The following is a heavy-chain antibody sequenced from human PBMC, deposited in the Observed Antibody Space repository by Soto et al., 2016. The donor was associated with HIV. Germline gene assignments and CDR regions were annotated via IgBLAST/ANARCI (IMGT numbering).Heavy chain of an antibody. CDR1: GFTFSSHW. Sequence: EVQLVQSGGGLVQPGGSMRLSCVASGFTFSSHWMYWVRQAPGKGLVWVSRINADGGITAYAESMRGRFTISRDNADNTLYLEMNSLGVDDTAVYYCARGRYSSAWSLDNWGPGNPWSASP. J-gene: IGHJ4*03. D-gene: IGHD6-19*01. CDR3: ARGRYSSAWSLDN. CDR2: INADGGIT. V-gene: IGHV3-74*01.